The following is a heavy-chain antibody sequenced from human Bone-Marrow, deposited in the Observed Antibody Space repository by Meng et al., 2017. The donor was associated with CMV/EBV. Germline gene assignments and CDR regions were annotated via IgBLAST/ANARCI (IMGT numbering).Heavy chain of an antibody. D-gene: IGHD3-16*01. CDR2: ITDTGSST. V-gene: IGHV3-74*01. J-gene: IGHJ4*02. Sequence: LSCAASGFTFSGYWMHWVRQAPGKGLRWGSRITDTGSSTAYADSVKGRVTISRDNAKSTLYLQMNSLRAEDTAVYYCARALKGGGAYWGQGTLVTVSS. CDR1: GFTFSGYW. CDR3: ARALKGGGAY.